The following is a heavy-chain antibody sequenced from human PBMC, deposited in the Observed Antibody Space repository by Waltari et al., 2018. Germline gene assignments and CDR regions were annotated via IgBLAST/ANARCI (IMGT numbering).Heavy chain of an antibody. CDR2: IRYDGSNK. V-gene: IGHV3-30*02. CDR3: AKTPSHYERPHFDY. D-gene: IGHD3-22*01. Sequence: QVQLVESGGGVVQPGGSLRLSCAASGFTFSSYGMPWVRQAPGKGLEWVAFIRYDGSNKYYADSVKGRFTISRDNSKNTLYLQMNSLRAEDTAVYYCAKTPSHYERPHFDYWGQGTLVTVSS. CDR1: GFTFSSYG. J-gene: IGHJ4*02.